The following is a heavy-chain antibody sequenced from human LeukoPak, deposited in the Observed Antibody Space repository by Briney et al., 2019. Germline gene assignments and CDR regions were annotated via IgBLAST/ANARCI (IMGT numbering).Heavy chain of an antibody. D-gene: IGHD6-13*01. CDR3: AKCSSSWYRYFVDY. CDR1: GFTFSSYA. Sequence: AGGSLRLSCAASGFTFSSYAMSWVRQAPGKGLEWVSAISGSGGSTYYADSVKGRFTISRDNSKNTLYLQMNSLRAEDTAVYYCAKCSSSWYRYFVDYWGQGTLVTVSS. V-gene: IGHV3-23*01. J-gene: IGHJ4*02. CDR2: ISGSGGST.